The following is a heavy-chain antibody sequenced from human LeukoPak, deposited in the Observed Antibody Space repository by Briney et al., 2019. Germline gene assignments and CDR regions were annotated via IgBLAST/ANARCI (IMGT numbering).Heavy chain of an antibody. J-gene: IGHJ4*02. Sequence: GGSLRLSCAASGFSFSTYRMHWVRQAPGKGLEWVSSISSSSTYIYHADSVKGRFTISRDNAKNSLYLQMNSLRAEDTGVYYCAGGYCSGDSCYDYFDYWGQGTLVIVSS. CDR1: GFSFSTYR. CDR2: ISSSSTYI. CDR3: AGGYCSGDSCYDYFDY. D-gene: IGHD2-15*01. V-gene: IGHV3-21*01.